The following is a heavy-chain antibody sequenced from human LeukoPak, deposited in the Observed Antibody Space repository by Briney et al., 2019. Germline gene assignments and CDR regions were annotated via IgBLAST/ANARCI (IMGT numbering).Heavy chain of an antibody. Sequence: QPGGSLRLSCAASGFTFSTYAMSWVRQAPGKGLAWVSGISGSGGNTFYADSVKGRFTISRDNSKNTLYLQMNSLRAEDTALYYCAKDVARTMVRGVTPYFVYWGQGILVTVSS. CDR2: ISGSGGNT. CDR3: AKDVARTMVRGVTPYFVY. CDR1: GFTFSTYA. D-gene: IGHD3-10*01. J-gene: IGHJ4*02. V-gene: IGHV3-23*01.